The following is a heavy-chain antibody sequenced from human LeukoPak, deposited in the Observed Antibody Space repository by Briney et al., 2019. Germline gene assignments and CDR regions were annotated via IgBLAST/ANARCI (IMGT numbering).Heavy chain of an antibody. CDR3: ARSSRVLLWFGELFDY. CDR1: GYTFTSYA. Sequence: ASVKVSCKASGYTFTSYAMHWVRQAPGQRLEWMGWINAGNGNTKYSQKFQGRVTITRDTSASTAYMELSSLRSEDTAMYYCARSSRVLLWFGELFDYWGQGTLVTVSS. V-gene: IGHV1-3*01. D-gene: IGHD3-10*01. J-gene: IGHJ4*02. CDR2: INAGNGNT.